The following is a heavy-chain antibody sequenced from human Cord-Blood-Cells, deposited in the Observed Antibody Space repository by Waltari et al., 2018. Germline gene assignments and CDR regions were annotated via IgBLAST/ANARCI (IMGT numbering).Heavy chain of an antibody. CDR1: GGSISSYY. D-gene: IGHD6-13*01. Sequence: QVQLQESGPGLVKPSETLSLTCTVSGGSISSYYWSWIRQPPGKGLEWIGYIYYSGSTNDNPSLKSRVTISVDTSKNQFSLKLSSVTAADTAVYYCAREGSSSWLNGAFDIWSQGTRVTVSS. V-gene: IGHV4-59*01. CDR3: AREGSSSWLNGAFDI. CDR2: IYYSGST. J-gene: IGHJ3*02.